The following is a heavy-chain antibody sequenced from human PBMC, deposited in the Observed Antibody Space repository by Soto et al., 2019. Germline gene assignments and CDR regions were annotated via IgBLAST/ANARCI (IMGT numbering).Heavy chain of an antibody. J-gene: IGHJ6*02. CDR3: ATAAGYSGYQIYYYYGMDV. V-gene: IGHV1-24*01. CDR2: FDPEDGET. Sequence: GASVKVSCKVSGYTLTELSIHWVRQAPGKGLEWMGGFDPEDGETIYAQKFQGRVTMTEDTSTDTAYMELSSLRSEDTAVYYCATAAGYSGYQIYYYYGMDVWGQGTTVTVYS. CDR1: GYTLTELS. D-gene: IGHD5-12*01.